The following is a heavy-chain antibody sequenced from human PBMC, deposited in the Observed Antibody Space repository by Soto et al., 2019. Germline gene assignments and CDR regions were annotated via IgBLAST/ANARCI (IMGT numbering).Heavy chain of an antibody. J-gene: IGHJ3*02. V-gene: IGHV3-9*01. CDR3: AKDYDYIWGSYRPDNNDAFDI. Sequence: EVQLVESGGGLVQPGRSLRLSCAASGFTFDDYAMHWVRQAPGKGLEWVSGISWNSGSIGYADSVKGRFTISRDNAKNSLYLQMNSLRAEDTALYYCAKDYDYIWGSYRPDNNDAFDIWGQGTMVTVSS. CDR2: ISWNSGSI. CDR1: GFTFDDYA. D-gene: IGHD3-16*02.